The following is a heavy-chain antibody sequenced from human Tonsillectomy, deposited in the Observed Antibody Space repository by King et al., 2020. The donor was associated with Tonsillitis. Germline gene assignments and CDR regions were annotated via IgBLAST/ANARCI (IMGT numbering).Heavy chain of an antibody. J-gene: IGHJ5*02. CDR2: ISGSGGST. CDR1: GFTLCSYA. Sequence: VQLVESGGGLVQPGGSLRLSFAASGFTLCSYAMSWVRQAPGKGLEWGSAISGSGGSTYYADSVKGRFTISRDNSKNTLYLQMNSLRAEDTAVYYCAKVAVVTGGNWFDPWGQGTLVTVSS. V-gene: IGHV3-23*04. D-gene: IGHD4-23*01. CDR3: AKVAVVTGGNWFDP.